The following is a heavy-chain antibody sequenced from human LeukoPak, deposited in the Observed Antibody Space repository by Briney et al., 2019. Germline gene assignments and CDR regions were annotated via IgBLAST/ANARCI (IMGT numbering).Heavy chain of an antibody. CDR1: GFTFSSYW. CDR2: IKQDGSEK. V-gene: IGHV3-7*01. D-gene: IGHD3-10*01. J-gene: IGHJ5*02. CDR3: ARLAYYYGSGSYYPP. Sequence: GGSLRLSCAASGFTFSSYWMSWVRQAPGKGLEWVANIKQDGSEKYYVDSVKGRFTISRDNAKNSLYLQMNSLRAEDTAVYYCARLAYYYGSGSYYPPWGQGTLVTVSS.